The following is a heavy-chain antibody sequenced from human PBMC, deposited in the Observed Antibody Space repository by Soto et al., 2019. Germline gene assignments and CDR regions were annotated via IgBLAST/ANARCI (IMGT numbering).Heavy chain of an antibody. D-gene: IGHD2-2*03. J-gene: IGHJ6*02. CDR3: ARVGYCSSTSCFAYYGMDV. CDR1: GFTFSSYA. CDR2: ISYDGSNK. V-gene: IGHV3-30-3*01. Sequence: QVQLVESGGGVVQPGRSLRLSCAASGFTFSSYAMHWVRQAPGKGLEWVAVISYDGSNKYYADSVKGRFTISRDNSKNTLYLQMNILRAEDTAVYYCARVGYCSSTSCFAYYGMDVWGQGTTVTVSS.